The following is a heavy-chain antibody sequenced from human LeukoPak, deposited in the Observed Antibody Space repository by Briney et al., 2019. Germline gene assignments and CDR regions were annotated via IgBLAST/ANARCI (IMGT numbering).Heavy chain of an antibody. CDR3: AGLAGYSSGWRFDY. J-gene: IGHJ4*02. V-gene: IGHV4-59*08. CDR1: GGSISSYY. CDR2: IYYSGST. Sequence: SETLSLTCTVSGGSISSYYWSWIRQPPGKGLEWIGYIYYSGSTNYNPSLKSRVTISVDTSKNQFSLKLSSVTAADTAVYYCAGLAGYSSGWRFDYWGQGTLVTASS. D-gene: IGHD6-19*01.